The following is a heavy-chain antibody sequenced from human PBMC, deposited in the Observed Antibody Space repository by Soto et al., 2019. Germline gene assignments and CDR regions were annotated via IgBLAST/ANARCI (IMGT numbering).Heavy chain of an antibody. CDR2: IGTAGDT. J-gene: IGHJ6*02. V-gene: IGHV3-13*01. CDR3: AREYYYGSGTRAYGMDV. CDR1: GFTFSSYD. D-gene: IGHD3-10*01. Sequence: PGGSLRLSCAASGFTFSSYDMHWVRQATGKGLEWVSAIGTAGDTYYPGSVKGRFTISRENANHSLYLQMNSLRAGDTAVYYCAREYYYGSGTRAYGMDVWGQGTTVTVSS.